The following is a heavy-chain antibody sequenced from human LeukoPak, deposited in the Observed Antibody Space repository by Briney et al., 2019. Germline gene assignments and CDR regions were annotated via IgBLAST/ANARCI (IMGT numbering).Heavy chain of an antibody. D-gene: IGHD3-10*01. V-gene: IGHV1-2*02. CDR1: GYTFTGYY. J-gene: IGHJ6*03. Sequence: ASVKVSCKASGYTFTGYYMHWVQQAPGQGFEWMGWINPNSGGTNYAQKFQGRVTMTRDTSISTAYMELSRLRSDDTAVYYCARGRITMVRGRYYYYYMDVWGKGTTVTISS. CDR3: ARGRITMVRGRYYYYYMDV. CDR2: INPNSGGT.